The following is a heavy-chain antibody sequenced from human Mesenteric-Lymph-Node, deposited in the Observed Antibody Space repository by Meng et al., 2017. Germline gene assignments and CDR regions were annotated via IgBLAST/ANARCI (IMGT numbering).Heavy chain of an antibody. V-gene: IGHV4-4*02. CDR2: IYHGGST. Sequence: QVQRQESGPGLGQPSGTRSLCCAGSGGSISSSNWWSWVRQPPGKGLEWIGEIYHGGSTNYNPSLKSRVTISVDKSKNQFSLNLSSVTAADTAVYYCARVGQWLPIDYWGQGTLVTVSS. CDR1: GGSISSSNW. J-gene: IGHJ4*02. CDR3: ARVGQWLPIDY. D-gene: IGHD6-19*01.